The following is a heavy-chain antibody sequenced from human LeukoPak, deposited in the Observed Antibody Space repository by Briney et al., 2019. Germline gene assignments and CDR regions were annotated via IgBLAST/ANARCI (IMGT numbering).Heavy chain of an antibody. V-gene: IGHV3-7*01. CDR3: ARQMYVYSAHFDY. D-gene: IGHD5-18*01. CDR1: GFTFSSYW. CDR2: IKQDGSEK. Sequence: GGSLRLSCAASGFTFSSYWMSWVRQAPGKGLEWVANIKQDGSEKYYVDSVKGRFTISRDNAKNSLYLQMNSLRAEDTAVYYCARQMYVYSAHFDYWGQGTLVTVSS. J-gene: IGHJ4*02.